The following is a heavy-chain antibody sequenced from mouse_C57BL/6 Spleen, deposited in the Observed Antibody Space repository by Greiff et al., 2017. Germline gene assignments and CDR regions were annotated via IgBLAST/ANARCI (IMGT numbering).Heavy chain of an antibody. Sequence: VQLQQSGPELVKPGASVKISCKASGYSFTGYYMNWVKQSPEKSLEWIGDINPIIGVTTYNQKFKAKATLTVDKSSSTAYMQLKSLTSEDSAVYYCARLGTTSAMDYWGQGTSVTVSS. J-gene: IGHJ4*01. CDR2: INPIIGVT. V-gene: IGHV1-42*01. CDR3: ARLGTTSAMDY. CDR1: GYSFTGYY. D-gene: IGHD2-1*01.